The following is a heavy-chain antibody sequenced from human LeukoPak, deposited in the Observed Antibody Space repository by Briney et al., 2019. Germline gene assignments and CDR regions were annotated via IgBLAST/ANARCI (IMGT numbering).Heavy chain of an antibody. V-gene: IGHV3-7*01. CDR2: IKQDGSEK. D-gene: IGHD3-3*01. CDR3: ARDRGGDDDFCSGYYTGYLDT. J-gene: IGHJ4*02. Sequence: RGSLRLSCAASGFTVSSSWMSLVRQALGEGLWWVSNIKQDGSEKYYVDSVKGRVSISTDNAKNALYLQMNSLRAEDTAAYYCARDRGGDDDFCSGYYTGYLDTWGAGAPGTVSS. CDR1: GFTVSSSW.